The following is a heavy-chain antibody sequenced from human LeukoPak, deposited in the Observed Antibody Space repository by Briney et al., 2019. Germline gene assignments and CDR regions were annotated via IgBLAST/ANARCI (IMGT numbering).Heavy chain of an antibody. V-gene: IGHV1-18*01. D-gene: IGHD3-16*02. CDR1: GCIFINYG. Sequence: ASVKVSCKASGCIFINYGISWGRQAPGQGLEWMGWISPYNGHTNFAPNLQDRLTMTTDTSTSTAYMELRSLRSDDTAVYYCAKTRVTVLYEYWGQGTLVTVSS. J-gene: IGHJ4*02. CDR3: AKTRVTVLYEY. CDR2: ISPYNGHT.